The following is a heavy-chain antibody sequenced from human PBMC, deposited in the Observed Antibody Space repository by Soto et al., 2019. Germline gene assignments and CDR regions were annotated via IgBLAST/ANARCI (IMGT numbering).Heavy chain of an antibody. J-gene: IGHJ4*02. CDR2: ISYDGSDK. D-gene: IGHD3-16*02. CDR1: GFTFSSYA. V-gene: IGHV3-30*18. CDR3: AKALGELSPESYDY. Sequence: QEQLVESGGGVVQPGRSQRLSCAASGFTFSSYAMHWVRQAPGKGLEWVAVISYDGSDKYHADSVKGRFTISRDNSKNTLTLQMNSLRADDTAVYYCAKALGELSPESYDYWGQGTLITVSS.